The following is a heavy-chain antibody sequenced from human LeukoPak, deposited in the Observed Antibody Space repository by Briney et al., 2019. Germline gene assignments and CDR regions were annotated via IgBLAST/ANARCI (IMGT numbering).Heavy chain of an antibody. CDR1: GGSFSGYY. CDR3: ASDYGGKKYFQN. CDR2: INHSGST. Sequence: SETLSLTCAVYGGSFSGYYWSWIRQPPGKGLEWIGEINHSGSTNYHPSLKSRVTISVDTSKNQFSLKLSSVTAADTALYYCASDYGGKKYFQNWGQGNLVTVSS. D-gene: IGHD4-23*01. J-gene: IGHJ1*01. V-gene: IGHV4-34*01.